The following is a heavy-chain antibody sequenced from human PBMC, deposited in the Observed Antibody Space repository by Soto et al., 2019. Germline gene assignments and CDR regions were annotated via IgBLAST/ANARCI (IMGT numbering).Heavy chain of an antibody. CDR2: IWYDGGNT. J-gene: IGHJ3*02. Sequence: GESLKISCAASGFTFSGHGMHWVRQAPGKGLEWVAVIWYDGGNTYYGDSVKGRFTISRDNSRNTLYLEMNSLRAEDTAVYYCARDWLHDSSGAIDMWGQGTMVTVSS. CDR3: ARDWLHDSSGAIDM. CDR1: GFTFSGHG. V-gene: IGHV3-33*01. D-gene: IGHD3-22*01.